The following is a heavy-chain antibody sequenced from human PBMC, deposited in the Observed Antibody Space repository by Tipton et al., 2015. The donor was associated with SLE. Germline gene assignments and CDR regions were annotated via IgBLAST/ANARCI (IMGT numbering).Heavy chain of an antibody. CDR1: GDSISDSY. V-gene: IGHV4-4*07. CDR3: AREVTGTGRYYYMDV. CDR2: IYTNRDF. J-gene: IGHJ6*03. D-gene: IGHD1-7*01. Sequence: TLSLTCTVSGDSISDSYWNWVRQPAGKGLEWIGRIYTNRDFNYNPSLKSRVSMSVDTSNNQFSLTLTSVTAADTAMYYCAREVTGTGRYYYMDVWGKGTSVTVSS.